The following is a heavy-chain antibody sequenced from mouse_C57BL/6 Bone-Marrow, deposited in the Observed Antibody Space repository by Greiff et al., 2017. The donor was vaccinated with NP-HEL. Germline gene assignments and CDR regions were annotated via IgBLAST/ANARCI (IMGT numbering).Heavy chain of an antibody. CDR2: IDPSDSYT. J-gene: IGHJ3*01. CDR1: GYTFTSYW. V-gene: IGHV1-59*01. Sequence: QVQLQQPGAELVRPGTSVKLSCKASGYTFTSYWMHWVKQRPGQGLEWIGVIDPSDSYTNYNQKFKGKATLTVDTSSSTAYMQLSSLTSEDSAVYYCARPVSAWFAYWGQGTRVTVSA. CDR3: ARPVSAWFAY.